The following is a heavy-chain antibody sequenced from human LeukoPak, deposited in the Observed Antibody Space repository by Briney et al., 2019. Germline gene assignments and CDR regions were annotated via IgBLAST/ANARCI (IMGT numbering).Heavy chain of an antibody. CDR3: TKVDLEVVEVAATNDY. CDR1: GFLFSGHS. J-gene: IGHJ4*02. CDR2: ISGSGGST. Sequence: PGGSLRLSCAASGFLFSGHSMNWVRQAPGKGLEGVSAISGSGGSTYYADSVKGRFTISRDNSKNTLYLQMNSLRAEDMAVYYCTKVDLEVVEVAATNDYWGRGTLVTASS. V-gene: IGHV3-23*01. D-gene: IGHD2-15*01.